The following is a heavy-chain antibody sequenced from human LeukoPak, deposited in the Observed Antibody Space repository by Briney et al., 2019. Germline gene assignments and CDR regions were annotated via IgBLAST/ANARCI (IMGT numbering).Heavy chain of an antibody. CDR3: ARATLGYCSSTSCYTYVY. V-gene: IGHV1-2*02. D-gene: IGHD2-2*02. Sequence: GASVKVSCKASGYTFTGYYMHWVRQAPGQGLEWMGWINPNSGGTNYAQKFQGRVTMTRDTSISTAYMELSRLRSDDTAVYYCARATLGYCSSTSCYTYVYWGQGTLVTVSS. J-gene: IGHJ4*02. CDR1: GYTFTGYY. CDR2: INPNSGGT.